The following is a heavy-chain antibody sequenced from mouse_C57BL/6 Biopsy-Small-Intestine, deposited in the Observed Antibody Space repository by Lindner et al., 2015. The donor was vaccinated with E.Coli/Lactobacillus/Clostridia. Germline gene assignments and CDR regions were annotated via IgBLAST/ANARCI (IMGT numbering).Heavy chain of an antibody. V-gene: IGHV5-17*01. D-gene: IGHD1-1*02. Sequence: VQLQESGGGLVKPGGSLKLSCAASGFTFSDYGMHWVRQAPEKGLEWVAYINSGNSTIYYADTVKGRFTISRDNAKNTLFLQMTSLRSEDTAMYYCARPYYYAMDYWGQGTTLTVSS. CDR3: ARPYYYAMDY. CDR1: GFTFSDYG. J-gene: IGHJ2*01. CDR2: INSGNSTI.